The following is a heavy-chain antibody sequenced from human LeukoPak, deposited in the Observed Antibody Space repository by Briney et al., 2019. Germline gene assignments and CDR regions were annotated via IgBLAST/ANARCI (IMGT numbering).Heavy chain of an antibody. V-gene: IGHV4-59*12. J-gene: IGHJ6*02. CDR1: GGSISSYH. CDR3: AREARDGYIGGYYYYYGMDV. CDR2: IYYSGST. Sequence: SETLSLTCTVSGGSISSYHWSWLRQPPGKGLEWLGYIYYSGSTSYNPSLKSRVTMSVDTSKNLFSLRLTSVTAADTTVYYCAREARDGYIGGYYYYYGMDVWGQGTTVTVSS. D-gene: IGHD5-24*01.